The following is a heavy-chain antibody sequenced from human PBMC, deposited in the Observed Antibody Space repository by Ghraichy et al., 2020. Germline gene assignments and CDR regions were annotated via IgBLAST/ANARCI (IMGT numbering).Heavy chain of an antibody. J-gene: IGHJ6*02. V-gene: IGHV3-33*01. CDR1: GFTFSSYG. D-gene: IGHD4-11*01. CDR2: IWYDGRNT. Sequence: GGSLRLSCAASGFTFSSYGMDWVRQAPGKGLEWVALIWYDGRNTYYTESVRGRFTISRDDSKNTLYLQMNSLRPEDTAVYYCARESNYSGGGGGMDVWGQGTTVTVSS. CDR3: ARESNYSGGGGGMDV.